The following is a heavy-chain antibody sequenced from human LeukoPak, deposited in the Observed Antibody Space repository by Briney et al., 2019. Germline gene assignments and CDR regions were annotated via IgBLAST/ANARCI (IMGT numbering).Heavy chain of an antibody. D-gene: IGHD4-17*01. CDR3: ARVYGDYGFDYFDY. J-gene: IGHJ4*02. V-gene: IGHV1-2*02. Sequence: GASVKVSCKASGYTFTGYYMHWVRQAPGQGLEWMGWINPNSGGTNYAQKFQGRVTMTRDTSISTAYMELSRLRSDDTAVYYCARVYGDYGFDYFDYWGQGTLVTVSS. CDR2: INPNSGGT. CDR1: GYTFTGYY.